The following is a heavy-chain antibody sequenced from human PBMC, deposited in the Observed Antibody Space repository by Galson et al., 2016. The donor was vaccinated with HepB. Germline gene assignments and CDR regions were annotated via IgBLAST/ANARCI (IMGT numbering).Heavy chain of an antibody. CDR3: ASWASQTSDFWSGPFDY. V-gene: IGHV1-3*01. CDR2: INAGNGNT. J-gene: IGHJ4*02. D-gene: IGHD3-3*01. CDR1: GYTFTNYP. Sequence: SVKVSCKASGYTFTNYPMNWVRQAPGQRLEWMGWINAGNGNTKYSQKFQGRVTITRDTSASIAYMELSSLRSEDTAVYYCASWASQTSDFWSGPFDYWGQGTLVTVSS.